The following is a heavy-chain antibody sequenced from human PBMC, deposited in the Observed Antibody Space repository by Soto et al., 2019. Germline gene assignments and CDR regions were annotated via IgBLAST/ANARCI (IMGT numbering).Heavy chain of an antibody. Sequence: EVQLVESGGGLVQPGGSLRLSCAVSGFTFGSYWMNWVRLIPGKGLEWVAYIKPDGSATYYVDSVKGRFTISRDNAKNSLYLQMNSLRVEATSVYYCARAGYCGPGCYYYFDYWRQGTLVTVSS. J-gene: IGHJ4*02. CDR2: IKPDGSAT. CDR1: GFTFGSYW. CDR3: ARAGYCGPGCYYYFDY. V-gene: IGHV3-7*01. D-gene: IGHD2-21*02.